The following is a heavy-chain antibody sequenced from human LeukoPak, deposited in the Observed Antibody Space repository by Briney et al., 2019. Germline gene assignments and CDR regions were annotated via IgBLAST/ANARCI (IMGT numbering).Heavy chain of an antibody. D-gene: IGHD6-13*01. CDR1: GFTFSSYA. J-gene: IGHJ2*01. CDR3: ARDPSIAAAAPRYFDL. V-gene: IGHV3-30-3*01. Sequence: GRSLRLSCAASGFTFSSYAMHWVRQAPGKGLEWVAVISYDGSNKYYAGSVKGRFTISRDNSKNTLYLQMNSLRAEDTAVYYCARDPSIAAAAPRYFDLWGRGTLVTVSS. CDR2: ISYDGSNK.